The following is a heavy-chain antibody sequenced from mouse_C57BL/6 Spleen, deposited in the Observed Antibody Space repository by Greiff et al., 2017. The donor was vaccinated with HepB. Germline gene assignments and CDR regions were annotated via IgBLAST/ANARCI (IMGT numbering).Heavy chain of an antibody. V-gene: IGHV1-64*01. CDR2: IHPNSGST. D-gene: IGHD4-1*01. J-gene: IGHJ2*01. CDR1: GYTFTSYW. CDR3: ARGDLTGTLDY. Sequence: QVQLQQPGAELVKPGASVKLSCKASGYTFTSYWMHWVKQRPGQGLEWIGMIHPNSGSTNYNEKFKSKATLTVDKSSSTAYMQLSSLTAEDSAVYYCARGDLTGTLDYWGQGTTLTVSS.